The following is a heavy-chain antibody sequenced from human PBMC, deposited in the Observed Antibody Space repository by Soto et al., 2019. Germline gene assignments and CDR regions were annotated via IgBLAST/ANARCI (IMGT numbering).Heavy chain of an antibody. J-gene: IGHJ6*02. V-gene: IGHV1-2*02. CDR3: ARDGAADYYYGMDV. D-gene: IGHD6-25*01. Sequence: GASVKVSCKASGYTFAAYYIHWVRQAPGQGLAWMGWINPNSRDTNNAQKFQGRVTMTRDASTRTAYMELSRLRSDDTAVYYCARDGAADYYYGMDVWGQGTTVTVSS. CDR2: INPNSRDT. CDR1: GYTFAAYY.